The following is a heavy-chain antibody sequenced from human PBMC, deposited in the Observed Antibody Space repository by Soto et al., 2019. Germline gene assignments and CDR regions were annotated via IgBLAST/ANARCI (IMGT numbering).Heavy chain of an antibody. V-gene: IGHV1-3*01. CDR3: ARVTTVTTLSADDAFDI. Sequence: QVQLVQSGAEVKKPGGSVKVSCKASGYTFTSYAMHWVRQAPGQRLEWMGWINAGNGNTKYSQKFPGRVTITRDTSASTAYMGLSSLRSEDTAVYYCARVTTVTTLSADDAFDIWGQGTMVTVSS. D-gene: IGHD4-17*01. CDR1: GYTFTSYA. CDR2: INAGNGNT. J-gene: IGHJ3*02.